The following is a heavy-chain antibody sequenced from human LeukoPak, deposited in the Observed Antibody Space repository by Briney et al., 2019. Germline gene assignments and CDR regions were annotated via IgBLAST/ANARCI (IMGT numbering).Heavy chain of an antibody. CDR1: EYTFTSYY. J-gene: IGHJ5*02. CDR2: INPSGGST. Sequence: ASVKVSCKASEYTFTSYYMHWVRQAPGQGLEWMGIINPSGGSTSYAQKFQGRVTMTRNTSISTAYMELSSLRSEDTAVYYCARGSFRGSSTKPKNWFDPWGQGTLVTVSS. V-gene: IGHV1-46*01. D-gene: IGHD2-2*01. CDR3: ARGSFRGSSTKPKNWFDP.